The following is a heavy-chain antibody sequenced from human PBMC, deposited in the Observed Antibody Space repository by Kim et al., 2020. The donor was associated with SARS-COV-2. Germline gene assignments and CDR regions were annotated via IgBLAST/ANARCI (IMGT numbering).Heavy chain of an antibody. CDR2: IYYSGST. J-gene: IGHJ6*02. CDR3: ARIIAVAGLYYYYGMDV. V-gene: IGHV4-39*01. D-gene: IGHD6-19*01. Sequence: SETLSLTCTVSGGSISSSSYYWGWIRQPPGKGLEWIGSIYYSGSTYYNPSLKSRVTISVDTSKNQFSLKLSSVTAADTAVYYCARIIAVAGLYYYYGMDVWGQGTTVTVSS. CDR1: GGSISSSSYY.